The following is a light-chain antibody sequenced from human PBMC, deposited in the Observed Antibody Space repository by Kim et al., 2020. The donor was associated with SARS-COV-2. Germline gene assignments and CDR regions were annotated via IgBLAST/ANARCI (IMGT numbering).Light chain of an antibody. CDR2: QDN. CDR3: LAWDSSTVV. Sequence: VSPGQTARIHCSGDGLGDRYASWYQQKPGQSPVLVIYQDNKRPSGTPERFSGSNSGNTATLTISGTQAVDEADFFCLAWDSSTVVFGGGTQLTVL. J-gene: IGLJ2*01. CDR1: GLGDRY. V-gene: IGLV3-1*01.